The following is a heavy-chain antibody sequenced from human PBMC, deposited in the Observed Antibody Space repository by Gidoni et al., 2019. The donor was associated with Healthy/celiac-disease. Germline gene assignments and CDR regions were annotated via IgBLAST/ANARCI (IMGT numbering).Heavy chain of an antibody. D-gene: IGHD3-22*01. V-gene: IGHV4-61*01. CDR2: IYYSGST. CDR3: ARGKGYYDSSGHDY. CDR1: GGSVSSGSYY. Sequence: VQLQESGPGRVKPSETLSLPCTVSGGSVSSGSYYWRWIRQPPVKGLEWIGYIYYSGSTNYNPSLKSRVPISGDTSKNQFSLKLSSVTAADTAVYYCARGKGYYDSSGHDYWGQGTLVTVSS. J-gene: IGHJ4*02.